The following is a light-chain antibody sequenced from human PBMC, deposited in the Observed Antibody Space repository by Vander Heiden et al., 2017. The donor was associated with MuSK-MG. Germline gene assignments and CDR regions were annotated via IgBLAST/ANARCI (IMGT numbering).Light chain of an antibody. J-gene: IGKJ1*01. CDR3: QQDTSYLWT. Sequence: DIQMTQSPSTLSASVGDRVTITCRASQSISSWLAWYQQKPGKAPKLLIYKASSLESGVPSRFSGSGSGTEFTLTISSLQPDDFATYYCQQDTSYLWTFGQGTKVDIK. CDR1: QSISSW. V-gene: IGKV1-5*03. CDR2: KAS.